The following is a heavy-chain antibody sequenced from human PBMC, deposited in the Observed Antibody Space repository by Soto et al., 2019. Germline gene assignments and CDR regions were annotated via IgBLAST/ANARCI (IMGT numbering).Heavy chain of an antibody. CDR3: ASLGSYDYGMDV. CDR2: INSDGGST. Sequence: EVQLVESGGGLVQPGGSLRLSCAASGFTFSSYWMHWVRQAPGKGLVWVSRINSDGGSTSYADSVKGRFTISRDNVKNTLFLQMNSLRAEDTAVYSCASLGSYDYGMDVWGQGTTVTVSS. CDR1: GFTFSSYW. D-gene: IGHD3-16*01. V-gene: IGHV3-74*01. J-gene: IGHJ6*02.